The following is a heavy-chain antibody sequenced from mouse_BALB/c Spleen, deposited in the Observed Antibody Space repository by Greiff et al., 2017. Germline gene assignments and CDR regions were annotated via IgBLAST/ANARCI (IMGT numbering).Heavy chain of an antibody. D-gene: IGHD1-2*01. CDR3: ARDTPDYYGYYFDY. CDR2: IWAGGST. Sequence: VHLVESGPGLVAPSQSLSITCTVSGFSLTSYGVHWVRQPPGKGLEWLGVIWAGGSTNYNSALMSRLSISKDNSKSQVFLKMNSLQTDDTAMYYCARDTPDYYGYYFDYWGQGTTLTVSS. CDR1: GFSLTSYG. V-gene: IGHV2-9*02. J-gene: IGHJ2*01.